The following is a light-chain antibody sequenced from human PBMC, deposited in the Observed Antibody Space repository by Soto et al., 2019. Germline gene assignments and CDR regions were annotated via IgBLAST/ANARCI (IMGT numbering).Light chain of an antibody. CDR3: QQGNNWPLT. V-gene: IGKV3-11*01. J-gene: IGKJ4*01. CDR2: DAS. Sequence: IVLTQSPATLSLSPGERATLSCRASQSVRSYLAWYQKKPGQPPRLLIYDASNRATDIPARFSGSGSGTDFTLTISSLAPEDFAIYYCQQGNNWPLTFGGGTKVEIK. CDR1: QSVRSY.